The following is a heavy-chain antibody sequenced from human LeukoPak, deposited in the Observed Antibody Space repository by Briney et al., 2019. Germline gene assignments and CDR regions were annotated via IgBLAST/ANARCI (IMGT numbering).Heavy chain of an antibody. D-gene: IGHD5-24*01. Sequence: SETLSLTCAVYGGSFSGYYWSWIRQPPGKGLEWIGEINHSGSTNYNPSLKSRVTISVDTSKNQFSPKLSSVTAADTAVYYCARERATKMRWVGRAGRAPFDYWGQGTLVTVSS. J-gene: IGHJ4*02. CDR1: GGSFSGYY. CDR3: ARERATKMRWVGRAGRAPFDY. V-gene: IGHV4-34*01. CDR2: INHSGST.